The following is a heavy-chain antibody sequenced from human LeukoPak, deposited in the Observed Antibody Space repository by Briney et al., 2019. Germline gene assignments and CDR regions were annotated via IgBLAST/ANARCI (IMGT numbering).Heavy chain of an antibody. CDR3: ARDLNWPGP. Sequence: GGSLRLSCAASGFTFSTYWMDWVRQAPGKGLMWVSKISPDGSDTTYADSVKGRFTISRDNAKNTLYLQMSSLRAEDTAVYYCARDLNWPGPWGQGSLVTVSS. J-gene: IGHJ5*02. CDR1: GFTFSTYW. V-gene: IGHV3-74*01. CDR2: ISPDGSDT. D-gene: IGHD1-20*01.